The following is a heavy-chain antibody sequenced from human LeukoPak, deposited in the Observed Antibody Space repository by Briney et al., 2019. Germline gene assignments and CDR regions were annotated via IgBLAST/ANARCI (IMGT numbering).Heavy chain of an antibody. CDR1: GDSVSSNSAA. Sequence: SQTLSLTCAISGDSVSSNSAAWNWIRQSPSRGLEWLGRTYYRSKWSNNYAVSVKSRITINPDTSKNQFSLQLNSVTPEDTAMYYCAGDATGDLEFDYWGQGTLVTVSS. D-gene: IGHD7-27*01. V-gene: IGHV6-1*01. J-gene: IGHJ4*02. CDR3: AGDATGDLEFDY. CDR2: TYYRSKWSN.